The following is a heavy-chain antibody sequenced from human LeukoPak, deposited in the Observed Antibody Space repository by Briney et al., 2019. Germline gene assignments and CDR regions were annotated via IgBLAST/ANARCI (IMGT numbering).Heavy chain of an antibody. CDR2: IYYSGST. D-gene: IGHD3-22*01. J-gene: IGHJ4*02. CDR1: GGSISSSSYY. Sequence: SSETLSLTCTVSGGSISSSSYYWGWIRQPPGKGLEWIGSIYYSGSTYYNPSLKSRVTISVDTSKNQFSLKLSSVTAADTAGYYCARQENYYDSSGYFAHFDYWGQGTLVTVSS. V-gene: IGHV4-39*01. CDR3: ARQENYYDSSGYFAHFDY.